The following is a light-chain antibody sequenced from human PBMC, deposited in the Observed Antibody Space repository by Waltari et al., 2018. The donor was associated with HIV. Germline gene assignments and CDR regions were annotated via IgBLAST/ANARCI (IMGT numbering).Light chain of an antibody. V-gene: IGLV1-40*01. CDR1: SAGYD. CDR2: SNN. Sequence: QSVLTQPPSVSGAPGQRVTISCTGSSAGYDGHWYQQIPGTAPKLLIYSNNNRPSGVPDRFSASKSGTSASLAITGLQAEDEADYYCSSYTSSSTLGVFGGGTKLTVL. CDR3: SSYTSSSTLGV. J-gene: IGLJ2*01.